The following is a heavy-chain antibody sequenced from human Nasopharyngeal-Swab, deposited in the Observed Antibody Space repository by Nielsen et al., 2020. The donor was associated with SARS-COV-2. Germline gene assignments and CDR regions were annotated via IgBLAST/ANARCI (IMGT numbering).Heavy chain of an antibody. D-gene: IGHD3-22*01. CDR2: IVVGSGNT. CDR3: ARVRYYYDSSGYYHPRSESGFTDAFDI. J-gene: IGHJ3*02. CDR1: GFTFTSSA. V-gene: IGHV1-58*01. Sequence: SVKVSCKASGFTFTSSAVQRVRQARGQRLEWIGWIVVGSGNTNYAQKFQERVTITRDMSTSTAYMELSSLRSEDTAVYYCARVRYYYDSSGYYHPRSESGFTDAFDIWGQGTMVTVSS.